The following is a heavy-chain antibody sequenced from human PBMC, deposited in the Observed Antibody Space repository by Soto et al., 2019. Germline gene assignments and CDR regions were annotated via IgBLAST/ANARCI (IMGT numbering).Heavy chain of an antibody. V-gene: IGHV1-69*01. CDR2: IIPIFGTA. Sequence: QVQLVQSGAEVKKPGSSVKVSCKASGGTFSSYAISWVRQAPGQGLEWMGGIIPIFGTANYAQKFQGRVTITADESTSTAYMELSSRRSEDTAVYYCARVTEIAAYYYYYGMDVWGQGTTVTVSS. J-gene: IGHJ6*02. CDR1: GGTFSSYA. D-gene: IGHD1-20*01. CDR3: ARVTEIAAYYYYYGMDV.